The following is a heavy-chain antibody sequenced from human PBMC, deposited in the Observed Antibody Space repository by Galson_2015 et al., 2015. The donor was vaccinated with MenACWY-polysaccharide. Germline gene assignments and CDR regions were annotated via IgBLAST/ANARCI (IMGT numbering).Heavy chain of an antibody. CDR1: GFTLSNPA. CDR3: ARDPDPHFDY. D-gene: IGHD1-14*01. CDR2: ISYDGSTK. Sequence: SLRLSCAASGFTLSNPAMHWIRQAPGKGLEWVVVISYDGSTKYYADSVKGRFTISRDNLKNTLYQQMDSLRPEDTAVYYCARDPDPHFDYWGQGTLVTVSS. J-gene: IGHJ4*02. V-gene: IGHV3-30-3*01.